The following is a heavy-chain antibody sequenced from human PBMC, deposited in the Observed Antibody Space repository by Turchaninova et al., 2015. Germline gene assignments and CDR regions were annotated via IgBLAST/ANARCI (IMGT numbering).Heavy chain of an antibody. CDR1: GFSLSTTGLR. CDR2: IDWDDDK. CDR3: ARINGYMYYFDY. J-gene: IGHJ4*02. D-gene: IGHD5-24*01. V-gene: IGHV2-70*04. Sequence: QVTLKESGPALVKPTQPLTLTCPFSGFSLSTTGLRIIWILQPPGKALEWLARIDWDDDKFYSTSLKTRLTISKDTSRNQVVLTMTNMDPVDTATYYCARINGYMYYFDYWGQGTLVTVSS.